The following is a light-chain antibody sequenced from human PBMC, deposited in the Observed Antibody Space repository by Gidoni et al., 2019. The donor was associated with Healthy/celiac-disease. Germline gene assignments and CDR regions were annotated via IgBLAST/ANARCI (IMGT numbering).Light chain of an antibody. V-gene: IGKV1-39*01. CDR3: QQSYSTPDT. CDR1: QSISSY. Sequence: DIQITQSPSSLSASVGDRVTITCRASQSISSYLNWYQQKQGKAPKRLIYAESSLQRGVPSRFSGRGSGTDFTRTISSLQPEDFATYYCQQSYSTPDTFGGGTKVEIK. CDR2: AES. J-gene: IGKJ4*01.